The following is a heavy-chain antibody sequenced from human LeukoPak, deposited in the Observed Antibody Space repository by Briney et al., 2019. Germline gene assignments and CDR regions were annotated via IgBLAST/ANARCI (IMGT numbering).Heavy chain of an antibody. J-gene: IGHJ4*02. V-gene: IGHV4-4*02. CDR1: SSXX. CDR3: AXXXXXXXXHXXY. CDR2: IYRSGST. Sequence: SSXXWXWVRQPXGXXLEWIGEIYRSGSTNYNPSLKSRVTISVDKSKXQFSLKLSSVTAADTAVYYXAXXXXXXXXHXXYWGQGTLVTVSS.